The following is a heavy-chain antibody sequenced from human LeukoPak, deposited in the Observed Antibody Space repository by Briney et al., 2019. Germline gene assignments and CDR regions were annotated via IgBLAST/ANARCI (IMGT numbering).Heavy chain of an antibody. V-gene: IGHV3-11*01. J-gene: IGHJ4*02. CDR2: ISSSGSST. CDR3: ARGHGCSGGRCYSFYFDY. D-gene: IGHD2-15*01. Sequence: GRSLRLSCVASGFTFSDYSMSWIRQAPGKGLEWVSYISSSGSSTYYADTVKGRFTISRDNAKNSLYLQMNSRRAEDTAVYYCARGHGCSGGRCYSFYFDYWGQGTLVTVSS. CDR1: GFTFSDYS.